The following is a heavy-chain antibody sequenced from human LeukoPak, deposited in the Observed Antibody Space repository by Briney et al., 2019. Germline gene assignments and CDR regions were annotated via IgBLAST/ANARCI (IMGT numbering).Heavy chain of an antibody. Sequence: KHGESLTISCKGSGYSFTSYWIGWMRQMPGKGLEWLGIIYPGDSATSYSPSFQGQVTISADKSISTAYLQWSSLKASATAMYYCARHPSLSSPYDYWGQGTLVTVSS. CDR1: GYSFTSYW. J-gene: IGHJ4*02. CDR3: ARHPSLSSPYDY. CDR2: IYPGDSAT. V-gene: IGHV5-51*01.